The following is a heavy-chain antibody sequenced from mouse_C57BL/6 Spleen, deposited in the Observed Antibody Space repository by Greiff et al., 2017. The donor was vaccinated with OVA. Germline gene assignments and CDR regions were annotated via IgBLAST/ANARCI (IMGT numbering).Heavy chain of an antibody. D-gene: IGHD4-1*01. V-gene: IGHV5-6*01. J-gene: IGHJ2*01. CDR1: GFTFSSYG. CDR2: ISSGGSYT. CDR3: ARQGVTGTDYFDD. Sequence: EVKLMESGGDLVKPGGSLKLSCAASGFTFSSYGMSWVRQTPDKRLEWVATISSGGSYTYYPDSVKGRFTITRDNAKNTLYLQMSSLKSEDTAMYYCARQGVTGTDYFDDWGQGTTLTVSS.